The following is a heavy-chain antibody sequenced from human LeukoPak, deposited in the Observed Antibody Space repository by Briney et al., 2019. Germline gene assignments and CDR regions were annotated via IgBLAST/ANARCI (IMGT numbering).Heavy chain of an antibody. CDR2: FGTRSTSI. CDR3: AREVSEGFDF. CDR1: GFSFSSYW. Sequence: GGSLRLSCAASGFSFSSYWMHWVRQAPGKGLEWVSSFGTRSTSIYHAGSVKGRFAISRDNAKNSLYLQMNSLRAEDTALYYCAREVSEGFDFWGQGTLVTVSS. D-gene: IGHD3-22*01. J-gene: IGHJ4*02. V-gene: IGHV3-21*01.